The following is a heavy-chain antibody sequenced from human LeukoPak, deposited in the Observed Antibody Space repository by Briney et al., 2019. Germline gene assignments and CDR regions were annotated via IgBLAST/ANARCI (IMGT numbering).Heavy chain of an antibody. J-gene: IGHJ4*02. V-gene: IGHV4-34*01. CDR3: ARGYSGYDFHHFDY. CDR1: GGSFSGYY. CDR2: INHSGST. D-gene: IGHD5-12*01. Sequence: SETLSLTCADYGGSFSGYYWSWIRQPPGKGLEWIGEINHSGSTNYNPSLKSRVTISVDTSKNQFSLKLSSVTAADTAVYYCARGYSGYDFHHFDYWGQGTLVTVSS.